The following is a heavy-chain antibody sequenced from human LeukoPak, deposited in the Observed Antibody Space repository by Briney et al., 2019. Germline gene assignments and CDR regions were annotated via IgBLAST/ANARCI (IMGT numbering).Heavy chain of an antibody. CDR2: IDYSGST. CDR3: ARGPLGRVGVAFDI. J-gene: IGHJ3*02. V-gene: IGHV4-39*07. D-gene: IGHD7-27*01. CDR1: SGSISSNNHF. Sequence: SETLSLTCTVSSGSISSNNHFWGWIRQPQGKGLEWIGNIDYSGSTDYNPSLKSRVTISVDTSKNQFSLKLSSVTAADTAVYYCARGPLGRVGVAFDIWGQGTMVTVSS.